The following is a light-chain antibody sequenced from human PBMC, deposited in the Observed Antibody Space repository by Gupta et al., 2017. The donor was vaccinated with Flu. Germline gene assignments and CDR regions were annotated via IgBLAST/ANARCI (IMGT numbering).Light chain of an antibody. CDR1: SSDVGGYNY. V-gene: IGLV2-14*01. CDR2: EVS. Sequence: QSDLTQPASVSGSPGQSITISCTGTSSDVGGYNYVSWYQQHPGKAPKLMIYEVSNRPSWVSNRFSGSKSGNTASLTISGLQAEDEADYYCSSYTSSSTEFGGGTKLTVL. J-gene: IGLJ3*02. CDR3: SSYTSSSTE.